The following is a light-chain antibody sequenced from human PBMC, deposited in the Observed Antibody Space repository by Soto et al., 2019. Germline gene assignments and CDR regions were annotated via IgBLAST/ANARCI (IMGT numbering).Light chain of an antibody. CDR1: SSDFSGYKY. CDR3: LSYTTSTTLGV. CDR2: DVN. V-gene: IGLV2-14*01. Sequence: QSVLTQPASLSGSPGESTTISCIGGSSDFSGYKYVSWYQQYPGKAPKVIIYDVNKRPSGISDRFSASKSGNTASLTISGLQADDEADYYCLSYTTSTTLGVFGGGTKLTVL. J-gene: IGLJ3*02.